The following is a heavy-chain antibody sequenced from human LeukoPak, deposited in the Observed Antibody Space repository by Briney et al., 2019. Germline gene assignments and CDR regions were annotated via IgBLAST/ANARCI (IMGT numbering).Heavy chain of an antibody. CDR1: GFTVSSNY. V-gene: IGHV3-53*01. CDR2: IYSGGST. D-gene: IGHD3-16*01. CDR3: ARTTGGYYYDMDV. J-gene: IGHJ6*02. Sequence: PGGSLRLSCAASGFTVSSNYMSWVRQAPGKGLEWVSVIYSGGSTYYADSVKGRFTISRDNSKNTLYLQMNSLRAEDTAVYYCARTTGGYYYDMDVWGQGTTVTVSS.